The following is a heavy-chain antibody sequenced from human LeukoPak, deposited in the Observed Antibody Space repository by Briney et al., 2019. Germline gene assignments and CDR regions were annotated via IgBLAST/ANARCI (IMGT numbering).Heavy chain of an antibody. CDR1: GFTFPSYA. J-gene: IGHJ3*01. V-gene: IGHV3-23*01. CDR3: ARDRVTNDGFDY. D-gene: IGHD2-8*01. CDR2: FSGSGGIT. Sequence: GGSLRLSCAASGFTFPSYAMSWVRQGPGKGLGWVSAFSGSGGITYSADSVKGRFTISRDNTNNTLYLQKSRLRAEDTAKYYGARDRVTNDGFDYWGQGTMVTVSS.